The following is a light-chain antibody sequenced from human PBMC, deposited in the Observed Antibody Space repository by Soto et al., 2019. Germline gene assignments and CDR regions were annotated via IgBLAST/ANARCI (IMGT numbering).Light chain of an antibody. J-gene: IGKJ5*01. CDR3: QQYESLPLT. CDR1: QDINKN. V-gene: IGKV1-33*01. CDR2: DAS. Sequence: IQMTQSQSSLSASVGDRVTITCQASQDINKNLIWYQQKPGKAPKLMIYDASDLETGVPSRFSGSGSGTGFTFTISSLQPEDVATYYCQQYESLPLTFGQGTRLEIK.